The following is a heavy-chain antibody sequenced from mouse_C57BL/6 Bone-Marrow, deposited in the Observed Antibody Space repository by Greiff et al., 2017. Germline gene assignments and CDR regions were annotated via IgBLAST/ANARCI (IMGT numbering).Heavy chain of an antibody. V-gene: IGHV1-64*01. CDR2: MHPNGGSP. CDR1: GYTFTNYW. D-gene: IGHD2-4*01. Sequence: VQLQQPGAELVKPGASVPLSCKASGYTFTNYWMHWVKQRPGQGLEWIGMMHPNGGSPDYNEKFKSEATLSVDKSSRTAYMELSSLTSEDSAVYYCARSYDYDDYTIDYWGQGTSVTVSS. J-gene: IGHJ4*01. CDR3: ARSYDYDDYTIDY.